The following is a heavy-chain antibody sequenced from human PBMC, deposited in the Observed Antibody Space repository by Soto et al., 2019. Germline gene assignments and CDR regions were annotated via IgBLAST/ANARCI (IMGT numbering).Heavy chain of an antibody. V-gene: IGHV3-23*01. CDR2: ISGSGGST. Sequence: EVQLLESGGGLVQPGGSLRLSCAASGFTFSSYAMSWVRQAPGKGLEWVSAISGSGGSTYYADSVKGRFTISRDNSKNTRYRQMNSLRAEDTAVYYCAKDEMVRGRVDYWGQGTLVTVSS. D-gene: IGHD3-10*01. CDR3: AKDEMVRGRVDY. CDR1: GFTFSSYA. J-gene: IGHJ4*02.